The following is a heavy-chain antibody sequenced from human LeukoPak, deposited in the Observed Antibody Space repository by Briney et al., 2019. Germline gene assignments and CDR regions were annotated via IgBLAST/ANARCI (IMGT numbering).Heavy chain of an antibody. D-gene: IGHD6-19*01. CDR3: ARPKIAVAVDDAFDI. CDR2: IYYSGST. J-gene: IGHJ3*02. V-gene: IGHV4-39*01. Sequence: SQTLSLTCTVSGGSISSGSYYWGWIRQPPGRGLEWIGSIYYSGSTYYNPSLKSRVTISVDTSKNQFSLKLSSVTAADTAVYYCARPKIAVAVDDAFDIWGQGTMVTVSS. CDR1: GGSISSGSYY.